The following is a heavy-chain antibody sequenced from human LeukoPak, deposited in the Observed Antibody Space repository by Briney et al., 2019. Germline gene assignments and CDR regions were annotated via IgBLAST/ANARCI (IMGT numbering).Heavy chain of an antibody. CDR1: GGSISSYY. J-gene: IGHJ4*02. Sequence: SETLSLTCTVSGGSISSYYWSWIRQPAGKGLEWIGRIYTSGSTNYNPSLKSRVTMSVDTSKNQFSLKLSSVTAADTAVYYCARDGGIAAAGRGYYFDYWGQGTLVTVSS. CDR2: IYTSGST. D-gene: IGHD6-13*01. V-gene: IGHV4-4*07. CDR3: ARDGGIAAAGRGYYFDY.